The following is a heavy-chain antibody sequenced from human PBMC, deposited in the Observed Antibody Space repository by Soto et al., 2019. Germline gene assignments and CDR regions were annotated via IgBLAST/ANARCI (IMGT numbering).Heavy chain of an antibody. CDR3: AKDYDFWSGYRASHYYGMDV. CDR1: GFSISDHY. D-gene: IGHD3-3*01. J-gene: IGHJ6*02. V-gene: IGHV3-11*06. CDR2: SSNSGTFT. Sequence: GGSLRLSCSASGFSISDHYMSWIRQAPGKGLEWVSYSSNSGTFTKYADSVKGRFTISRDNSKNTLYLQMNSLRAEDTAVYYCAKDYDFWSGYRASHYYGMDVWGQGTTVTVSS.